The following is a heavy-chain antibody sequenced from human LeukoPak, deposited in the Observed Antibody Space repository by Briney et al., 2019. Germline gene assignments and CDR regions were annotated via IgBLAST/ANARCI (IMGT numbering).Heavy chain of an antibody. CDR3: ARRGHYDYVWGSYRHFDC. Sequence: GGSLRLSCAASGFTFSSYSMNWVRQAPGKGLEWVSYISSSGSTIYYADSVKGRFTISRDNAKNSLYLQMNSLRAEDTAVYYCARRGHYDYVWGSYRHFDCWGQGTLVTVSS. J-gene: IGHJ4*02. D-gene: IGHD3-16*02. CDR1: GFTFSSYS. V-gene: IGHV3-48*04. CDR2: ISSSGSTI.